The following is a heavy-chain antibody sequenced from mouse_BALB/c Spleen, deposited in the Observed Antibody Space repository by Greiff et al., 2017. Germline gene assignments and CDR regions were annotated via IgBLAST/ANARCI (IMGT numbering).Heavy chain of an antibody. CDR1: GFSLTSYG. J-gene: IGHJ4*01. Sequence: QVQLKESGPGLVQPSQSLSITCTVSGFSLTSYGVHWVRQSPGKGLEWLGVIWSGGSTDYNAAFISRLSISKDNSKSQVFFKMNSLQADDTAIYYCARRVFYDRYDGGAMDYWGQGTSVTVSS. V-gene: IGHV2-4-1*01. CDR2: IWSGGST. CDR3: ARRVFYDRYDGGAMDY. D-gene: IGHD2-14*01.